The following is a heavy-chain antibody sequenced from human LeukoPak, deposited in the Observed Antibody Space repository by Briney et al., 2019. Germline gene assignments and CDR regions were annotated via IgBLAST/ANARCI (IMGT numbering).Heavy chain of an antibody. J-gene: IGHJ4*02. V-gene: IGHV1-24*01. Sequence: VKVSCKVSGYTLTELSMHWVRQAPGKGLEWMRGFDPEDGETIYAQKFQGRVTMTEDTSTDTAYMELSSLRSEDTAVYYCATGLQMMTASAGWGQGTLVTVSS. CDR1: GYTLTELS. D-gene: IGHD6-19*01. CDR3: ATGLQMMTASAG. CDR2: FDPEDGET.